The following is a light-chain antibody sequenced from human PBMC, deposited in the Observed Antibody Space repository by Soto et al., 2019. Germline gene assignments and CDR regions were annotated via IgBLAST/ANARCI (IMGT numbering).Light chain of an antibody. CDR3: SSYTSSSLYV. CDR2: DVS. Sequence: QSVLTQPASVSGSPGQSITISCTGTSSDVGGYNYVSWYQQHPGKAPKLMIYDVSNRPSGVSNRSSGSKSGNTASLTISGLQAEDEADYYCSSYTSSSLYVFGTGTKLTVL. V-gene: IGLV2-14*01. J-gene: IGLJ1*01. CDR1: SSDVGGYNY.